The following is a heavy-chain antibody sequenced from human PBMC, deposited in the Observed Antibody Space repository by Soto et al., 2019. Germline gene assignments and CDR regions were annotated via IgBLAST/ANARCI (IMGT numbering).Heavy chain of an antibody. Sequence: QVQLVQSGAEVKKPGSSVKVSCRGSGGTFSNSAVSWVRQAPGHGLEWLGTIIPSSGTGHFAQKFQGRVTITAYESTSTAYMEMRTLTSEDTAVYYCARLDYGDYNGGMDVWGQGTTVTVAS. D-gene: IGHD4-17*01. J-gene: IGHJ6*02. CDR3: ARLDYGDYNGGMDV. CDR1: GGTFSNSA. V-gene: IGHV1-69*18. CDR2: IIPSSGTG.